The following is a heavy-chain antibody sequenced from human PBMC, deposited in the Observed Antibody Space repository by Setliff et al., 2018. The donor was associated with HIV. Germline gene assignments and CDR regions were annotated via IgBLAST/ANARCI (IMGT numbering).Heavy chain of an antibody. CDR3: ARLAPIQLWPRDCWFDP. D-gene: IGHD5-18*01. Sequence: PGESLKISCKGSGYSFTSYWIGWVRQMPGKGLGWMGIIYPGDSDTRYSPSFQGQVTISADKSISTAYLQWSGLKASDTAMYYCARLAPIQLWPRDCWFDPWGQGTLVTVSS. CDR1: GYSFTSYW. V-gene: IGHV5-51*01. J-gene: IGHJ5*02. CDR2: IYPGDSDT.